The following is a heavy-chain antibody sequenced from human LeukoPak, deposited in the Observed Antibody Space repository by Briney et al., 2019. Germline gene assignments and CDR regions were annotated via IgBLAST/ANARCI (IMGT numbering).Heavy chain of an antibody. CDR1: GFTVSSNY. V-gene: IGHV3-53*01. J-gene: IGHJ4*02. Sequence: GGSLRLSCAASGFTVSSNYMSWARQAPGKGLEWVSVIYSGGSTYYADSVKGRFTISRDNSKNTLYLQMNSLRAEDTAVYYCARAGGGYFDWLYYFDYWGQGTLVTVSS. CDR3: ARAGGGYFDWLYYFDY. CDR2: IYSGGST. D-gene: IGHD3-9*01.